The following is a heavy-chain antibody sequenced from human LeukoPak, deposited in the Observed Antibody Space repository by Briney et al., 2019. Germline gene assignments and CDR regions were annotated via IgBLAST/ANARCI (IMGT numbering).Heavy chain of an antibody. CDR1: KFTFSNYG. Sequence: GGSLRLSCTASKFTFSNYGMQWVRQAPGKGLEWVAVVSSDGGTKYYADSVKGRFTISRDNSKNTLYLQMNSLRAEDTAVYYCARDSGSGWYFDYWGQGTLVTVSS. V-gene: IGHV3-30*03. J-gene: IGHJ4*02. CDR3: ARDSGSGWYFDY. CDR2: VSSDGGTK. D-gene: IGHD6-19*01.